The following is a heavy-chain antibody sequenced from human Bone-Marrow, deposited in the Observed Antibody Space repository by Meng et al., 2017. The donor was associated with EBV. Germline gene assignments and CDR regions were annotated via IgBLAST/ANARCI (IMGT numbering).Heavy chain of an antibody. CDR3: ASESGRGFTPDY. V-gene: IGHV1-69*01. CDR1: GGSFRRDA. J-gene: IGHJ4*02. Sequence: VRVGHSGAGVKSTGAAVKGFCKTSGGSFRRDAISWLRQRPGQGLEWMGGLIPMSDAPHYAQKFQGRVTITADESTSTHYMDLSGLRSEDTAVYYCASESGRGFTPDYWGQGALVTVSS. D-gene: IGHD3-10*01. CDR2: LIPMSDAP.